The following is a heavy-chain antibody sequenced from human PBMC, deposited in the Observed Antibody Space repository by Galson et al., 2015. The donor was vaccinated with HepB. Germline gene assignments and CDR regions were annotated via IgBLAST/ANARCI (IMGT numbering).Heavy chain of an antibody. CDR3: ARDRGDPYYYGSGRQNWFDP. V-gene: IGHV1-46*01. D-gene: IGHD3-10*01. CDR2: INPSGGST. CDR1: GYTFTSYY. Sequence: SVKVSCKASGYTFTSYYMHWVRQAPGQGLEWMGIINPSGGSTSYAQKFQGRVTMTRDTSTSTVYMELSSLRSEDTAVYYCARDRGDPYYYGSGRQNWFDPWGQGTLVTVSS. J-gene: IGHJ5*02.